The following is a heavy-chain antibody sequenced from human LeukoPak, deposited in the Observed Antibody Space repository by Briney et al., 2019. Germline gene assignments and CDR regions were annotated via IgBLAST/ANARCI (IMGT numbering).Heavy chain of an antibody. CDR3: AKGAYGSSNGGDY. D-gene: IGHD3-10*01. Sequence: GGSLRLPCAASGFTFSSYPMSWVRQAPGKGLEWVSAISGSGGSTYYADSVKGRFTISRDNSKNTLYLQMNSLRAEDTAVYYCAKGAYGSSNGGDYWGQGTLVTVSS. V-gene: IGHV3-23*01. CDR1: GFTFSSYP. J-gene: IGHJ4*02. CDR2: ISGSGGST.